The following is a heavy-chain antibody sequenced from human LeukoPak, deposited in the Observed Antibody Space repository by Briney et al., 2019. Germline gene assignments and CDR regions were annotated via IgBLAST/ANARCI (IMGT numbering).Heavy chain of an antibody. CDR1: GFTVSSNY. Sequence: GGVLLLSGAAAGFTVSSNYMSGGRQAPGKGLEWVSVIYSGGSTYYADSVKGRFTISRDNSKNTLYLQMNSLRAEDTAVYYCAREVRRWFDPWGQGTLVTVSS. J-gene: IGHJ5*02. V-gene: IGHV3-66*01. CDR3: AREVRRWFDP. CDR2: IYSGGST.